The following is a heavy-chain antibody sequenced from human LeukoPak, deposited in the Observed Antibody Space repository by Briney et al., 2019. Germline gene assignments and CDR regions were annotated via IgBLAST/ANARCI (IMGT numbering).Heavy chain of an antibody. D-gene: IGHD2-15*01. CDR3: ARDGWWEPLDI. J-gene: IGHJ3*02. CDR1: GGSISSYY. Sequence: PSETLSLTCTVSGGSISSYYWSWIRQPPGKGLEWIGYIYYSGSTNYNPSLKSRVTISVDTSENQFSLKLSSVTAVDTAVYYCARDGWWEPLDIWGQGTMVTVSS. V-gene: IGHV4-59*01. CDR2: IYYSGST.